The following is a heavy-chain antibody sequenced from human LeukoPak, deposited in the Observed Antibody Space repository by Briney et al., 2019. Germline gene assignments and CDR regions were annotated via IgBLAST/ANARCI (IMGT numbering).Heavy chain of an antibody. J-gene: IGHJ4*02. CDR1: GFTFSSYA. V-gene: IGHV3-30-3*01. CDR3: ASGDPEGTIFGVVIDY. CDR2: ISYDGSNK. D-gene: IGHD3-3*01. Sequence: GRSLRLSCAASGFTFSSYAMHWVRQAPGKGLEWVAVISYDGSNKYYADSVKGRFTISRDNSKNTLYLQMNSLRAEDTAVYYCASGDPEGTIFGVVIDYWGQGTLVTVSS.